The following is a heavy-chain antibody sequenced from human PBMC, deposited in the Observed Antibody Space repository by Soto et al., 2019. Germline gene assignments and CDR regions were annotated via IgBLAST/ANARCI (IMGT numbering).Heavy chain of an antibody. CDR1: GFTFSDYY. D-gene: IGHD1-1*01. CDR3: AKVMYTWNDVAAFDS. V-gene: IGHV3-11*03. J-gene: IGHJ4*02. CDR2: ISSSSSYT. Sequence: PGGSLRLSCAASGFTFSDYYMSWIRQAPGKGLEWVSYISSSSSYTNYADSVKGRFTISRDNAKNSLYLQMNSLRVEDTALYYCAKVMYTWNDVAAFDSWGQGTLVTGSS.